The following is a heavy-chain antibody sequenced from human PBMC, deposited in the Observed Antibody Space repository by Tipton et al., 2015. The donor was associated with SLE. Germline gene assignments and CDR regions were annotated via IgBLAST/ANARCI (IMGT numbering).Heavy chain of an antibody. J-gene: IGHJ5*02. Sequence: LRLSCTVSGGSISSSSYYWGWIRQPPGKGLEWIGRIYTSGSTNYNPSLKSRVTMSVDTSKNQFSLKLSSVTAADTAVYYCARDLVRENWFDPWGQGTLVTVSS. CDR1: GGSISSSSYY. V-gene: IGHV4-61*02. D-gene: IGHD2-8*02. CDR3: ARDLVRENWFDP. CDR2: IYTSGST.